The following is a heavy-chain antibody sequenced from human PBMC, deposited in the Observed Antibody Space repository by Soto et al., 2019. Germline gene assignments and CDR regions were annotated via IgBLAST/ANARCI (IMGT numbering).Heavy chain of an antibody. V-gene: IGHV4-59*08. CDR2: IYYSGST. J-gene: IGHJ4*02. Sequence: SETLSLTCTVSGGSISSYYWSWNRQPPGKGLEWIGYIYYSGSTNYNPSLKSRVTISVDTSKNQFSLKLSSVTAADTAVYYCARHESLAASFDYWGQGTLVTVPS. CDR3: ARHESLAASFDY. D-gene: IGHD6-19*01. CDR1: GGSISSYY.